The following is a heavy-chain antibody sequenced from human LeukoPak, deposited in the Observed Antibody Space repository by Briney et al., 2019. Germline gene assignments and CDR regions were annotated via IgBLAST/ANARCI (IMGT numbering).Heavy chain of an antibody. V-gene: IGHV1-2*02. J-gene: IGHJ4*02. CDR3: ARVGGWFGESHCDY. Sequence: ASVKVSCKTSGYTFTGYYMHWVRQAPGQGLEWMGWINPNSGGTNYAQKFQGRVTMTRDTSISTAYMELSRLRSDDTAVYYCARVGGWFGESHCDYWGQGTLVTVSS. CDR1: GYTFTGYY. D-gene: IGHD3-10*01. CDR2: INPNSGGT.